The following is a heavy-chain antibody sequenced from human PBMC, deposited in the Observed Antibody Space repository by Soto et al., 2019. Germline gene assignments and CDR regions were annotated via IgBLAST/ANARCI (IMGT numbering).Heavy chain of an antibody. J-gene: IGHJ4*02. CDR3: ARSILLPYYFDY. D-gene: IGHD3-22*01. CDR2: IIPIFGTA. Sequence: SVKVSCKASGGTFSSYAISWVRQAPGQGLEWMGGIIPIFGTANYAQKFQGRVTITADESTSTAYMELSSLRSEDTAVYYCARSILLPYYFDYWGQGTLVTVSS. V-gene: IGHV1-69*13. CDR1: GGTFSSYA.